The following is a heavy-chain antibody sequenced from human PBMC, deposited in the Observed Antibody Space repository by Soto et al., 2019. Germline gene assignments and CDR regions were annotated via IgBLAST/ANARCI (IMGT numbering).Heavy chain of an antibody. V-gene: IGHV3-13*04. CDR3: ARGSTMVRGVILDAFDI. D-gene: IGHD3-10*01. CDR1: GFTFSSYD. Sequence: EVQLVESGGGLVQPGGSLRLSCAASGFTFSSYDMHWVRQATGKGLEWVSVIGTAGETYYPGSVKGRFTISRENAQNSLYLQMNSMSAGDTAVYYCARGSTMVRGVILDAFDIWGQGTMVTVSS. J-gene: IGHJ3*02. CDR2: IGTAGET.